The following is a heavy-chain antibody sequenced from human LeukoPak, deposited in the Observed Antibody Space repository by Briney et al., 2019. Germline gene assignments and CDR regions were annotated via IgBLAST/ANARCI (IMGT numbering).Heavy chain of an antibody. V-gene: IGHV1-2*02. CDR2: INPNSGGT. J-gene: IGHJ4*02. D-gene: IGHD2-15*01. Sequence: GASVKVSCKASGYTFTGYYMHWVRQAPGQGLEWMGWINPNSGGTNYAQRFQGRVTMTRDTSISTAYMELSRLRSDDTAVYYCARVGKSYCSGGSCEFSYWGQGTLVTVSS. CDR1: GYTFTGYY. CDR3: ARVGKSYCSGGSCEFSY.